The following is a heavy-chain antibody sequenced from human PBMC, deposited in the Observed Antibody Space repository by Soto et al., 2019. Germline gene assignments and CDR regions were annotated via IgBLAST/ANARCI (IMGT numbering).Heavy chain of an antibody. CDR2: IYYSGST. Sequence: SETLSLTCTVSGGSISSSSYYWGWIRQPPGKGLEWIGSIYYSGSTYYNPSLKSRVTISVDTSKNQFSLKLSSVTAADTAVYYCARQYVEWLVYGYYFDYWGQGTLVTVSS. J-gene: IGHJ4*02. CDR1: GGSISSSSYY. CDR3: ARQYVEWLVYGYYFDY. D-gene: IGHD6-19*01. V-gene: IGHV4-39*01.